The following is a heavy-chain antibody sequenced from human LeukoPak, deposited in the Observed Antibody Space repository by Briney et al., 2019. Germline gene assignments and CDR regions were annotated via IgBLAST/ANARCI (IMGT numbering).Heavy chain of an antibody. CDR3: ARGPEIVVAGTTFGEYRWFHP. D-gene: IGHD3-3*01. V-gene: IGHV1-69*13. J-gene: IGHJ5*02. Sequence: SVKVSCQTSGDTLSNYPVSWVRQAPGKGLEWMGGILPMFDTAHYAEKFQDRVAISADDSTSTVFMEVRSLKSEDTAVYYCARGPEIVVAGTTFGEYRWFHPWGQGTLLIVSS. CDR1: GDTLSNYP. CDR2: ILPMFDTA.